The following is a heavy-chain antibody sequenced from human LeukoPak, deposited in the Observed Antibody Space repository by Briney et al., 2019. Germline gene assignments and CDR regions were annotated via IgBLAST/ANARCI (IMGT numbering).Heavy chain of an antibody. D-gene: IGHD4-11*01. Sequence: GRSLRLSCAASGFTFRSYGMHWVRQAPGKGLEWVAVIWYDGSNKYYADSVKGRFTISRDNSKNTLYLQMNSLRAEDTAVYYCAKISDYSNFLDYWGQGTLVTVSS. V-gene: IGHV3-33*06. CDR2: IWYDGSNK. CDR3: AKISDYSNFLDY. J-gene: IGHJ4*02. CDR1: GFTFRSYG.